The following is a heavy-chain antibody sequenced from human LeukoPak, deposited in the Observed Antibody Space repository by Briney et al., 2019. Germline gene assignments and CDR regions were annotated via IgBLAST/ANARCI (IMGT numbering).Heavy chain of an antibody. D-gene: IGHD3-22*01. CDR1: GFTFSNSA. V-gene: IGHV1-58*02. CDR3: AADLYYDSSGYYRGLPFDP. Sequence: SVKVSCKASGFTFSNSAMQWVRQARGQRLEWIGGIVVGSGNTNYAQKFQERVTITRDMSTSTAYMELSSLRSEDTAVYYCAADLYYDSSGYYRGLPFDPWGQGTLVTVSS. CDR2: IVVGSGNT. J-gene: IGHJ5*02.